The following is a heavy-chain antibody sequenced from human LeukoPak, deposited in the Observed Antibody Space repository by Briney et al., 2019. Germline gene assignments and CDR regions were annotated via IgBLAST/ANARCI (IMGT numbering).Heavy chain of an antibody. J-gene: IGHJ4*02. V-gene: IGHV1-18*01. CDR2: RSIYNGNT. Sequence: ASVKVSCKASGYDFINYGISWVRQAPGQGLEWMGWRSIYNGNTDYRLQGRVTMTTDTSTSTAYMEVRSLRSDDTAVYYCARGGPFPSGSSSREYYLDYWGQGTLVTVSS. D-gene: IGHD6-6*01. CDR3: ARGGPFPSGSSSREYYLDY. CDR1: GYDFINYG.